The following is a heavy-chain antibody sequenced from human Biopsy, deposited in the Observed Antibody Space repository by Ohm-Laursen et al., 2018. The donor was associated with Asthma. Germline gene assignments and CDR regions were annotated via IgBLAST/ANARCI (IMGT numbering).Heavy chain of an antibody. V-gene: IGHV1-18*01. CDR3: GLGEGGEQHTMVTLYS. CDR1: DYIFPRYY. J-gene: IGHJ4*02. D-gene: IGHD3-16*01. CDR2: ISVHNGDT. Sequence: SVKVSCKASDYIFPRYYISWVRQAPGQGLEWMGWISVHNGDTKYAQKFQGRVSLTTDTSTGTSYMDLRSLRSDDSAVYFCGLGEGGEQHTMVTLYSWGQGTLVTVSS.